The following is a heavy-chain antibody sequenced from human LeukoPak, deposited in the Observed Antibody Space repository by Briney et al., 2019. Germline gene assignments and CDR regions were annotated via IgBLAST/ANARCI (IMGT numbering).Heavy chain of an antibody. D-gene: IGHD6-19*01. CDR2: IYPGDSDT. V-gene: IGHV5-51*01. J-gene: IGHJ5*02. CDR3: ARLRTGYSSLSWFDP. CDR1: GYSFTTYW. Sequence: GESLKISCKGSGYSFTTYWIGWVRQMPGKGLEWMGIIYPGDSDTRYSPSFQGQVTISADKSISTAYLQWSSLKASDTAMYYCARLRTGYSSLSWFDPWGQGTLVTVSS.